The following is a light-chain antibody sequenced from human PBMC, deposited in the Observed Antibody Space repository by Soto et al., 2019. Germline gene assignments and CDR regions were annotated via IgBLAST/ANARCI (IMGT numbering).Light chain of an antibody. J-gene: IGKJ4*01. CDR3: QQRSDWPSA. V-gene: IGKV3-11*01. CDR2: DAS. CDR1: QTVSSY. Sequence: EIVLTQSPATLSLSPGDRATGSCRASQTVSSYLAWYQQKPGQAPRLLIYDASSRATGIPARFSGSGSGTDFTLTITSLEPEDFAVYYCQQRSDWPSAFGGGTKVEIK.